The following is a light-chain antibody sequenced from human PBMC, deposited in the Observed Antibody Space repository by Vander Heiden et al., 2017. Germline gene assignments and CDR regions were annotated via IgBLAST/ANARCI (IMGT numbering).Light chain of an antibody. Sequence: IQLTQSPSSLSASVGDRLTITCRASQSISSYLNWYQQKPGKAPKLLIYAASSLQSGVPSRFSGSGSGTDFTLAISRLQPEDFATYYCQQSYSTPRTFGQGTQVEIK. V-gene: IGKV1-39*01. CDR1: QSISSY. CDR2: AAS. CDR3: QQSYSTPRT. J-gene: IGKJ5*01.